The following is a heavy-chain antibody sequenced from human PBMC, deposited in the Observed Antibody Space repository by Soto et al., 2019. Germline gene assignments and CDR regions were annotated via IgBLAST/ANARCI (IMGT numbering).Heavy chain of an antibody. D-gene: IGHD4-17*01. CDR3: AMDYGDRPEYFKH. Sequence: QVQLVQSGPDLKRPGASMKVSCKASGYTFTSYGSSWVRHAPGQGLEWMAWLSPLKGRTQYSQKAQGRVTLSTDTSSNTAYMEMTTLRVDDTAVYYCAMDYGDRPEYFKHWGQGTLVTVS. J-gene: IGHJ1*01. CDR1: GYTFTSYG. CDR2: LSPLKGRT. V-gene: IGHV1-18*04.